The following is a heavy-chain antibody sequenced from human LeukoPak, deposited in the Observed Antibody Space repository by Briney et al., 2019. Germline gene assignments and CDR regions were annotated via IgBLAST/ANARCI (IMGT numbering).Heavy chain of an antibody. J-gene: IGHJ6*02. CDR3: ARELGYGPLYGMDV. V-gene: IGHV3-48*04. CDR1: GFTFSSYS. D-gene: IGHD2-8*01. CDR2: ISSSSSTT. Sequence: PGGSLRLSCAASGFTFSSYSMNWVRQAPGKGLEWVSYISSSSSTTYYADSVKGRFTISRDNAKNSLYLQMNSLRAEDTAVYYCARELGYGPLYGMDVWGQGTTVTVSS.